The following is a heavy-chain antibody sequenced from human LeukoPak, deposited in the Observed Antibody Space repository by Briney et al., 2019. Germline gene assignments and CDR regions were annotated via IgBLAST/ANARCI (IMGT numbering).Heavy chain of an antibody. J-gene: IGHJ4*02. CDR2: IYSSDNT. V-gene: IGHV3-66*03. Sequence: GGSLRLSCAASGFTVSGNYMSWVRQAPGKGLEWVSVIYSSDNTYYIDSVKGRFTISRDNSKNTLYLQMNSLRAEDTAVYYCARDNWNLAFDYWGQGTLVTVSS. D-gene: IGHD1-7*01. CDR1: GFTVSGNY. CDR3: ARDNWNLAFDY.